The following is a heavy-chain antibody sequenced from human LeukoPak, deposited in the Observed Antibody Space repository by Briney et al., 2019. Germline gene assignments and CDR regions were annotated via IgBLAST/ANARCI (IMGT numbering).Heavy chain of an antibody. CDR2: IYSGGST. CDR3: ARGRSSGWYMIFDY. D-gene: IGHD6-19*01. V-gene: IGHV3-53*01. Sequence: GGSLRLSCAASGFTFSSYAMSWVRQAPGKGLERVSVIYSGGSTYYADSVKGRFTISRDNSKNTLYLQMNSLRAEDTAVYYCARGRSSGWYMIFDYWGQGTLVTVSS. CDR1: GFTFSSYA. J-gene: IGHJ4*02.